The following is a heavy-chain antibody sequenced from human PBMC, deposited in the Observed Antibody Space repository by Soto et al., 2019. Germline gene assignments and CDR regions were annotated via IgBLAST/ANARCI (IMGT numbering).Heavy chain of an antibody. CDR1: GFTFSSYS. J-gene: IGHJ6*03. V-gene: IGHV3-48*01. CDR2: ISSSSSTI. Sequence: EVQLVESGGGLVQPGGSLRLSCAASGFTFSSYSMNWVRQAPGKGLEWVSYISSSSSTIYYADSVKGRFTISRDNAKNSLYLQMNSRRAEDTAVYYCARSLSRGSGSYSLHYYYYYMDVWGKGTTVTVSS. D-gene: IGHD3-10*01. CDR3: ARSLSRGSGSYSLHYYYYYMDV.